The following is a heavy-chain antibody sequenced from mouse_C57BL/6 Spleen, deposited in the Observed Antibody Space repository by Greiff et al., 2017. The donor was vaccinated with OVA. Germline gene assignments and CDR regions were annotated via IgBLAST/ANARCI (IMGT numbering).Heavy chain of an antibody. Sequence: VQLQQPGPELVKPGASVKISCKASGYSFTGYYMHWVKQSPEKSLEWIGEINPSTGGTTYNQKFKAKATLTVDKSSSTAYMQLKSLTSEDSAVYYCARYYYGTWGQGTTLTVSS. V-gene: IGHV1-42*01. D-gene: IGHD1-1*01. CDR2: INPSTGGT. J-gene: IGHJ2*01. CDR1: GYSFTGYY. CDR3: ARYYYGT.